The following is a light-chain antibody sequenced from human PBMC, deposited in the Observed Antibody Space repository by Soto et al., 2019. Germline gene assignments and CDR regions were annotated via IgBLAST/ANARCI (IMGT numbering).Light chain of an antibody. CDR3: QVWFGPSERI. V-gene: IGLV3-21*02. CDR2: DDD. Sequence: SYVLTQPPSVSVAPGQTATITCGGDNIGSKIVHWYQHNPGQAPVLVVHDDDDRPSGIPERFSGSNSGQTATLTISRVEAGDEADSYCQVWFGPSERIFGGATKLTVL. J-gene: IGLJ2*01. CDR1: NIGSKI.